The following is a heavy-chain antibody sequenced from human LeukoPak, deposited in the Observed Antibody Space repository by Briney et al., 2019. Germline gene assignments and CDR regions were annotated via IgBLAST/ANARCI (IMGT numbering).Heavy chain of an antibody. CDR3: AKRGVVIRVILVGFHKEAYYFDS. Sequence: GGSLRLSCAASGFTFSSYYMCWVRQAPGKGLEWVAGISDSGGRTNYADSVKGRFTISRDNPKNTLYLQMNSLRAEDTAVYFCAKRGVVIRVILVGFHKEAYYFDSWGQGALVTVSS. D-gene: IGHD3-22*01. CDR2: ISDSGGRT. V-gene: IGHV3-23*01. J-gene: IGHJ4*02. CDR1: GFTFSSYY.